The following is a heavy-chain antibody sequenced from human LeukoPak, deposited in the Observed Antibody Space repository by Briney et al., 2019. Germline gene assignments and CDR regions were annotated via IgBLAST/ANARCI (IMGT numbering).Heavy chain of an antibody. Sequence: GGSLRLSCAASGFTFSSYSMNWVRQAPGKGLEWVSAISGSGGSTYYADSVKGRFTISRDNSKNTLCLQMNSLRAEDTAVYYCAKEGDILTGYFGLDYWGQGTLVTVSS. CDR1: GFTFSSYS. V-gene: IGHV3-23*01. D-gene: IGHD3-9*01. CDR3: AKEGDILTGYFGLDY. J-gene: IGHJ4*02. CDR2: ISGSGGST.